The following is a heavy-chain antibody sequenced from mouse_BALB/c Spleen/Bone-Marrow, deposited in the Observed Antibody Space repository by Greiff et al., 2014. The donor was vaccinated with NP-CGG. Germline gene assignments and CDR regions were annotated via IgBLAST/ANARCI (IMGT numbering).Heavy chain of an antibody. J-gene: IGHJ3*01. CDR3: ARGSYYYGSSSPWFAY. D-gene: IGHD1-1*01. V-gene: IGHV1S41*01. Sequence: DLVKPGASVKLSCKASGYTFTSYWINWIKQRRGQGLEWIGRIPPGSGTTYYNEMFKGKATLTVDTSSTTAYIQLSSLSSEDSAVYFCARGSYYYGSSSPWFAYWGQGTLVTVSA. CDR1: GYTFTSYW. CDR2: IPPGSGTT.